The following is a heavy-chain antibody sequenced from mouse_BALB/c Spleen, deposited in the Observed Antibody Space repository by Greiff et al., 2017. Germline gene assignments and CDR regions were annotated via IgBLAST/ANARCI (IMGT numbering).Heavy chain of an antibody. CDR3: ARESRGTGTAFDY. D-gene: IGHD4-1*01. Sequence: EVMLVKSGGGLVKPGGSLKLSCAASGFTFSSYAMSWVRQSPEKRLEWVAEISSGGSYTYYPDTVTGRFTISRDNAKNTLYLEMSSLRSEDTAMYYCARESRGTGTAFDYWGQGTTLTVSS. CDR1: GFTFSSYA. CDR2: ISSGGSYT. J-gene: IGHJ2*01. V-gene: IGHV5-9-4*01.